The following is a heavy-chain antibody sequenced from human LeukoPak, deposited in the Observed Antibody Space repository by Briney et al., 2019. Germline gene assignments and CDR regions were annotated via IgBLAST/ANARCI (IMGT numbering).Heavy chain of an antibody. CDR1: GYTFTGYY. V-gene: IGHV1-2*04. CDR2: INPNSGGT. Sequence: ASVKVSCKASGYTFTGYYMHWVRQAPGQGLEWMGWINPNSGGTNYAQKFQGWVTMTRDTSISTAYMELSRLRSDDTAVYYCARGYDSSGYYPHDAFDIWGQGTMVTVSS. D-gene: IGHD3-22*01. J-gene: IGHJ3*02. CDR3: ARGYDSSGYYPHDAFDI.